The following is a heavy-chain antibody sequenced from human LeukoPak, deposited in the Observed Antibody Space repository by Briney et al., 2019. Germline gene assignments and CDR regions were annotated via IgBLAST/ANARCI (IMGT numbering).Heavy chain of an antibody. J-gene: IGHJ5*02. D-gene: IGHD3-10*02. V-gene: IGHV4-4*07. CDR2: IYTSGST. CDR1: GYSISSGYY. Sequence: PSETLSLTCTVSGYSISSGYYWSWIRQPAGKGLEWIGRIYTSGSTNYNPSLKSRVTMSVDTSKNLFSLKLNSVTAADTAVYYCARAPTFGYWFDPWGQGTLVTVSS. CDR3: ARAPTFGYWFDP.